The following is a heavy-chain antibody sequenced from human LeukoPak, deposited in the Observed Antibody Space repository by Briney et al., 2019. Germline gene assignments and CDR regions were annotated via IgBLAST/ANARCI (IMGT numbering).Heavy chain of an antibody. CDR3: GRETDFGVVTN. Sequence: NPSETLSLTCAISGDSVSSNGASWNWIRQSPSRGLEWLGRTYYRSQQWHSDYAPSVKGRITLNADTSKNQFSLQLNSMTPEDTAVYYCGRETDFGVVTNWGQGTLVTVSS. CDR1: GDSVSSNGAS. V-gene: IGHV6-1*01. D-gene: IGHD3-3*01. J-gene: IGHJ4*02. CDR2: TYYRSQQWHS.